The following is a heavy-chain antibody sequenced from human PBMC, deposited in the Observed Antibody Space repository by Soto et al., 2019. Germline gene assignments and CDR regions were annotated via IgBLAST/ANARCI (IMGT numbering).Heavy chain of an antibody. CDR2: IYHSGST. Sequence: PSETLSLTCTVSGYSISSGYYWGWIRQPPGKGMEWIGSIYHSGSTYYNPSLKSRVTISIDTSKNQLSLRLTPVTAAATAVYYCASEHNFWSGVAFAMDVWGRAITDTVSS. J-gene: IGHJ6*02. CDR1: GYSISSGYY. V-gene: IGHV4-38-2*02. CDR3: ASEHNFWSGVAFAMDV. D-gene: IGHD3-3*01.